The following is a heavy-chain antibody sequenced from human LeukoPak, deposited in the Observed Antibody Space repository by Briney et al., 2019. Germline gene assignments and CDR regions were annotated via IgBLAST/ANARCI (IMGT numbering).Heavy chain of an antibody. CDR3: ARAENFMVRGVIRY. Sequence: ASVNVSCKASGYTFTSYDINWVRQATGHGLEGMGWMNPNSGNTGYAQKFQGRVTITRNTSISTAYMELSSLRSEDTAVYYCARAENFMVRGVIRYWGQGTLVTVSS. CDR2: MNPNSGNT. D-gene: IGHD3-10*01. J-gene: IGHJ4*02. CDR1: GYTFTSYD. V-gene: IGHV1-8*03.